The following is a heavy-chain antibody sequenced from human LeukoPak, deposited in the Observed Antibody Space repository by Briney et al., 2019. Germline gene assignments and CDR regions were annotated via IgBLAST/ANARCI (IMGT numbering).Heavy chain of an antibody. CDR2: ISSSSSTI. J-gene: IGHJ4*02. D-gene: IGHD1-1*01. CDR3: TRVRQLVDDY. Sequence: PGGSLRLSCAASGFTFSSYSMNWVRQAPGKGLEWVSYISSSSSTIYYADSVKGRFTISRDNAKNSLYLQMNSLTAEDTAVYYCTRVRQLVDDYWGQGTLVTVSS. V-gene: IGHV3-48*04. CDR1: GFTFSSYS.